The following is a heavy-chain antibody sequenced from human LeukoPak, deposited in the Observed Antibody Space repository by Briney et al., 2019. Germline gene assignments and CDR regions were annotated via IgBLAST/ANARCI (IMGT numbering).Heavy chain of an antibody. D-gene: IGHD1-26*01. CDR3: ARQGGSYYAIDD. V-gene: IGHV4-34*01. Sequence: SETLSLICGVYGGSVSDYSWSWIRQPPGKGLEFIGEINHSVNTNFNPSLKSRVTISVDTSKNQVSLRLSSVTAADTAVYYCARQGGSYYAIDDWGQGTLVTVSS. CDR1: GGSVSDYS. CDR2: INHSVNT. J-gene: IGHJ4*02.